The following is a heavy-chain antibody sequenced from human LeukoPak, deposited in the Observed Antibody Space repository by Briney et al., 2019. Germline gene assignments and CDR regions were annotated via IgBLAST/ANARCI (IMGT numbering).Heavy chain of an antibody. J-gene: IGHJ4*02. CDR1: GFTFSSYS. CDR3: AREVEPLGQGDY. CDR2: ISSSSSYI. Sequence: PGGSLRLSCAASGFTFSSYSMNWVRQAPGKGLEWVSSISSSSSYIYYADPVKGRFTISRDNAKNSLYLQMNSLRAEDTAVYYCAREVEPLGQGDYWGQGTLVTVSS. D-gene: IGHD3-16*01. V-gene: IGHV3-21*01.